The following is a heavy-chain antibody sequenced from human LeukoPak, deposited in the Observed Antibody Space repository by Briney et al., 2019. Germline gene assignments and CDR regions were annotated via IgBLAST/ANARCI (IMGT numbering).Heavy chain of an antibody. V-gene: IGHV1-46*01. CDR1: GYTFTSYY. J-gene: IGHJ3*02. CDR2: INPSGGST. D-gene: IGHD5-18*01. CDR3: ARSYTDTDAFDI. Sequence: ASVKVSCKATGYTFTSYYMHWVRQAPGQGLEWMGIINPSGGSTSYAQKFQGRVTMTRDTSTSTVYMELSSLRSEDTAVYYCARSYTDTDAFDIWGQGTMVTVSS.